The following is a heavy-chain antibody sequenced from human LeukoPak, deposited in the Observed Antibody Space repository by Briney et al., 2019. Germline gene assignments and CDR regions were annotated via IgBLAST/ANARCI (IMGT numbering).Heavy chain of an antibody. V-gene: IGHV3-64D*06. D-gene: IGHD1-26*01. J-gene: IGHJ4*02. CDR3: VKDLLGGSYVSVD. CDR2: ISSKGGST. CDR1: GFTFSNYA. Sequence: GRSLSLSCSASGFTFSNYAMHWVRQAPGKGQEYVSAISSKGGSTYYADPAKGRFTISRKNSKNTLSLQMSSWPPEDTAVYYCVKDLLGGSYVSVDWGRGTLVTVSS.